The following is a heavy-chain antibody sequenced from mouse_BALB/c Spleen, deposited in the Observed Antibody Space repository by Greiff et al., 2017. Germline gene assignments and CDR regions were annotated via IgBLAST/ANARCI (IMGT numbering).Heavy chain of an antibody. CDR3: ARYYGDY. CDR2: IRNKANGYTT. V-gene: IGHV7-3*02. J-gene: IGHJ2*01. Sequence: EVHLVESGGGLVQPGGSLRLSCATSGFTFTDYYMSWVRQPPGKALEWLGFIRNKANGYTTEYSASVKGRFTISRDNSQSILYLQMNTLRAEDSATYYCARYYGDYWGQGTTLTVSS. D-gene: IGHD1-1*02. CDR1: GFTFTDYY.